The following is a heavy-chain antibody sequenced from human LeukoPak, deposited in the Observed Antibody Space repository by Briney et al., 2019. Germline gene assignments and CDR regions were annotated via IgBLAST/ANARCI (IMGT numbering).Heavy chain of an antibody. CDR1: GGSISSGDYY. CDR2: IYFSGST. J-gene: IGHJ6*02. V-gene: IGHV4-30-4*01. CDR3: ARERGAGGYSYGYYYYGMDV. Sequence: PSQTLSLTCTVSGGSISSGDYYWSWIRQPPGKGLEWIGYIYFSGSTNYNPSLKSRVSISVDTSNNQFSLRLSSVTAADTALYYCARERGAGGYSYGYYYYGMDVWGQGTTVTVSS. D-gene: IGHD5-18*01.